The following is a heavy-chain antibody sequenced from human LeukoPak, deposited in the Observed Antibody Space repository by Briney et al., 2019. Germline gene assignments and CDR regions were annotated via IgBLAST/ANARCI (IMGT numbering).Heavy chain of an antibody. J-gene: IGHJ4*02. V-gene: IGHV4-39*01. CDR3: ARHGDNSSWYVAY. CDR2: IYYSGST. D-gene: IGHD6-13*01. CDR1: GGSISSGGYY. Sequence: SETLSLTCTVSGGSISSGGYYWSWIRQHPGKGLEWIGYIYYSGSTYYNPSLKSRVTISVDTSKNQFSLKLSSVTAADTAVYYCARHGDNSSWYVAYWGQGTLVTVSS.